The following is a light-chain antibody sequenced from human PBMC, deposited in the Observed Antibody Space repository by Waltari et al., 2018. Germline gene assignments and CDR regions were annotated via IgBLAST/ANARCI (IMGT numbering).Light chain of an antibody. Sequence: SSELTQDPAASVALGQTVTITCQGDSLRNYFANWYQQKPGKAPVLVIYDRNNRPSGIPDRFSASRSGDTASLTITGAQAEDEADYYCNSRENNNKYIFVFGSGTKVSVL. CDR3: NSRENNNKYIFV. CDR1: SLRNYF. J-gene: IGLJ1*01. CDR2: DRN. V-gene: IGLV3-19*01.